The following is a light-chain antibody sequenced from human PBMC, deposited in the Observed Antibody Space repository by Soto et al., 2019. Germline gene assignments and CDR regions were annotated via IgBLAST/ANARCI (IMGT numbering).Light chain of an antibody. CDR2: GAS. J-gene: IGKJ5*01. Sequence: EIVMTQSPATLSVSPGERATLSCRASQSVSSNLAWYQQKPGQAPGLLIYGASTRATGIPARFSGSGSGTEFTLTISSLQSEDFAVYYCQQYNNWPLSITFGQGTRLEIK. V-gene: IGKV3-15*01. CDR1: QSVSSN. CDR3: QQYNNWPLSIT.